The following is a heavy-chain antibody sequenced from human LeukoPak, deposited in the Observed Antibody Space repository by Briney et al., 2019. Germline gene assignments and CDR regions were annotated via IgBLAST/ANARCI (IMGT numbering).Heavy chain of an antibody. CDR3: ARTQSQSGSYRYYFGY. J-gene: IGHJ4*02. CDR2: IYYISNT. V-gene: IGHV4-61*08. CDR1: GASVGSAGYY. D-gene: IGHD1-26*01. Sequence: SETLSLTCTVSGASVGSAGYYWSWIRQPPGGGLGWIGYIYYISNTNYNPSLKSRVTMSVDPSKNQFSLKLNSVTAADTAVYYCARTQSQSGSYRYYFGYWGQGTLVTVSS.